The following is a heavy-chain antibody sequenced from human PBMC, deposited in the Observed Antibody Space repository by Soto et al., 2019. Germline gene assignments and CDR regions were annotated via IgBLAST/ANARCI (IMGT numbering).Heavy chain of an antibody. CDR3: VSDRGYGHDSVTYS. CDR2: ISYDGSLQ. D-gene: IGHD5-18*01. J-gene: IGHJ4*02. V-gene: IGHV3-30*03. Sequence: QAQLVESGGGVVQPGRSLRLSCAASGFAFSSYGMHWVRQAPGTGLEWVAVISYDGSLQHYADSVKGRFTISRDNSKNMVLLQMSSLRAEDTAVYYCVSDRGYGHDSVTYSWGQGTLVSVSS. CDR1: GFAFSSYG.